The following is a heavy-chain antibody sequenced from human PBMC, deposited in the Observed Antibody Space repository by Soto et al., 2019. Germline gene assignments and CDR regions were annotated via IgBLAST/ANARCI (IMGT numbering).Heavy chain of an antibody. J-gene: IGHJ4*02. V-gene: IGHV1-69*01. D-gene: IGHD2-8*02. CDR1: GGSFSNYI. Sequence: QVHLVPSGAEVKKPGSSVKVSCKASGGSFSNYIFAWVRQAPGQGLEWMGGTIPMFATAQYAQKLQGRVTITADESTSTVYMDLTSLTSDDTAVYYCARGLFGQEGLVGFDTWGQGTLVNVSS. CDR3: ARGLFGQEGLVGFDT. CDR2: TIPMFATA.